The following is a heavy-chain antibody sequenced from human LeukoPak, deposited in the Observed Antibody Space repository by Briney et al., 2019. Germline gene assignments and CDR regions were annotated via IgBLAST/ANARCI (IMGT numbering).Heavy chain of an antibody. CDR2: IYTSGST. CDR3: AREALAAVPSYYYYYGMDV. CDR1: GGSISSYY. J-gene: IGHJ6*02. Sequence: SETLSLTCTVSGGSISSYYWSWIRQPAGKGLEWIGRIYTSGSTNYNPSLKSQVTMSVDTSKNQFSLKLSSVTAADTAVYYCAREALAAVPSYYYYYGMDVWGQGTTVTVSS. D-gene: IGHD6-13*01. V-gene: IGHV4-4*07.